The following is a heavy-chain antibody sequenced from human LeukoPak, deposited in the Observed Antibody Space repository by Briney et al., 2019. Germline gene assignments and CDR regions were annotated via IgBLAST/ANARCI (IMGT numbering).Heavy chain of an antibody. CDR3: ASPYRGTMVRGHGMDV. CDR1: GFTFSSYW. CDR2: IKADGSET. J-gene: IGHJ6*02. D-gene: IGHD3-10*01. Sequence: GGSLRLSCEASGFTFSSYWMPWVRHAPGKGLVWVSRIKADGSETSYADSVKGRFTISRDNAKNTLYLQMNSLRDEDTAMYYCASPYRGTMVRGHGMDVWGQGTTVTVSS. V-gene: IGHV3-74*01.